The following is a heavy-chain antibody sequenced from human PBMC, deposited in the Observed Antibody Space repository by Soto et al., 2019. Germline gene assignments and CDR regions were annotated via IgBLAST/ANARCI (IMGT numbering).Heavy chain of an antibody. CDR2: IYYSGST. CDR1: GGSISSGDYY. CDR3: ARALYSFFPRYYYYGMDV. J-gene: IGHJ6*02. Sequence: SETLSLTCTVSGGSISSGDYYWSWIRQPPGKGQEWIGYIYYSGSTYYNPSLKSRVTISVDTSKNQFSLKLSSVTAADTAVYYCARALYSFFPRYYYYGMDVWGQGTTVTV. D-gene: IGHD4-4*01. V-gene: IGHV4-30-4*01.